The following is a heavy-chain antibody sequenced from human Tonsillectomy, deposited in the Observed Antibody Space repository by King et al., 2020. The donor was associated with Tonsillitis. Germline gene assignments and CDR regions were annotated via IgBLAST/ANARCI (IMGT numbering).Heavy chain of an antibody. CDR3: ARHRRVVLVPDAPDS. CDR2: MYHSGST. Sequence: MQLQESGPGLVKPSETLSLTCTVSGGSISSNSYYWGWIRQPPGKGLEWIGGMYHSGSTYYNPSLKSRVTISVDTSKNQFSLKLSSVTAADTVVYYCARHRRVVLVPDAPDSWGQGTLVTVSS. CDR1: GGSISSNSYY. V-gene: IGHV4-39*01. J-gene: IGHJ4*02. D-gene: IGHD2-8*02.